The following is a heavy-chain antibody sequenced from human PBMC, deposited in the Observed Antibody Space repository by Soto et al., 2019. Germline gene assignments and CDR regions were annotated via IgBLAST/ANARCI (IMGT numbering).Heavy chain of an antibody. CDR1: GYTFTSYA. J-gene: IGHJ3*02. Sequence: ASVKVSCKASGYTFTSYAMHWVRQAPGQRLEWMGWINAGNGNTKYSQKFQGRVTITRDTSASTAYMELSSLRSEDTAVYYCARGWVYCRGGSCYPDAFDIWGQGTMVTVSS. V-gene: IGHV1-3*01. CDR3: ARGWVYCRGGSCYPDAFDI. D-gene: IGHD2-15*01. CDR2: INAGNGNT.